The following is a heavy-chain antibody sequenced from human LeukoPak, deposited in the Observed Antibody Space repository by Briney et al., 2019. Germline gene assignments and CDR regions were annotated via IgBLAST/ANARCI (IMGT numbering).Heavy chain of an antibody. Sequence: PSQTLSLTCAVSGGSISSGSYYWSWIRQPAGKGLEWIGRIYTSGSTNYNPSLKSRVTISVDTSKNQFSLKLSSVTAADTAAYYCARARITIFGVAPADWGQGTLVTVSS. V-gene: IGHV4-61*02. CDR1: GGSISSGSYY. D-gene: IGHD3-3*01. J-gene: IGHJ4*02. CDR2: IYTSGST. CDR3: ARARITIFGVAPAD.